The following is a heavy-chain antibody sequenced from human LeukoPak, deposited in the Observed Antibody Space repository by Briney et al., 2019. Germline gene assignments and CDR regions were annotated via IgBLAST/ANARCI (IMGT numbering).Heavy chain of an antibody. J-gene: IGHJ4*02. CDR2: INSDGSSI. CDR3: AREGRVSGYDFDC. CDR1: GFTFSRYT. V-gene: IGHV3-74*03. D-gene: IGHD5-12*01. Sequence: PGGSLRLSCAASGFTFSRYTMNWVRQAPGKGLVWVSRINSDGSSITYADSVKGRFTISRDNAKNTLYLQMNSLRVEDTAVYYCAREGRVSGYDFDCWGQGTLVTVSS.